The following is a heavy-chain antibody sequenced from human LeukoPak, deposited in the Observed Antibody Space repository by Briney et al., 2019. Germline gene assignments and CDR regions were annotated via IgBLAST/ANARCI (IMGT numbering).Heavy chain of an antibody. Sequence: GGSLRLSCAASGFTFSSYWMSWVRQAPGKGLEWVANIKRDGSEKYYVGSVKGRFTISRDNAKNSLYLQMNSLRAEDTAVYYCARDPYSGGYGDYYYYYMDLWGQGTTVTISS. J-gene: IGHJ6*03. CDR2: IKRDGSEK. CDR1: GFTFSSYW. CDR3: ARDPYSGGYGDYYYYYMDL. D-gene: IGHD1-26*01. V-gene: IGHV3-7*01.